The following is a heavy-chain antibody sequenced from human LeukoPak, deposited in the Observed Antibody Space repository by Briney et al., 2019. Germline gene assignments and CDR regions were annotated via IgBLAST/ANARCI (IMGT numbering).Heavy chain of an antibody. J-gene: IGHJ4*02. CDR3: ARTRRAAVTATHPYYFDY. CDR2: IIQDGSEK. Sequence: GGSLRLSCAVSGFTFSSYWMSWVRQAPGKGLEWVANIIQDGSEKYYVDSVKGRFTISRDNAKNSLYLQMNSLRAEDTAVYYCARTRRAAVTATHPYYFDYWGQGTLVTVSS. V-gene: IGHV3-7*01. D-gene: IGHD2-21*02. CDR1: GFTFSSYW.